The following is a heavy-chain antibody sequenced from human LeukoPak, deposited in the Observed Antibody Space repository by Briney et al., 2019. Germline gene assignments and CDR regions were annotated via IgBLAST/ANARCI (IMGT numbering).Heavy chain of an antibody. CDR3: ARVRLANTPEFFQH. D-gene: IGHD3-9*01. CDR2: IKQDGGEK. Sequence: GGSLRLSCAASGFTFNDYWMSWARQAPGKGLEWVASIKQDGGEKRYVDSVKGRFTISRDNTENSLYLQMNSLGAEDTALYYCARVRLANTPEFFQHWGQGTLVTVSS. V-gene: IGHV3-7*03. J-gene: IGHJ1*01. CDR1: GFTFNDYW.